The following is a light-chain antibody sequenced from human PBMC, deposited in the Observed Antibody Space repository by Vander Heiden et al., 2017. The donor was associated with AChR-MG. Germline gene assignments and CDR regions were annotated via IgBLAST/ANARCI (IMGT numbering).Light chain of an antibody. CDR2: KAS. J-gene: IGKJ2*01. CDR3: QQDTGYPYT. CDR1: QSISSW. V-gene: IGKV1-5*03. Sequence: DTQMTQSPSTLSASVGDRVTITCRASQSISSWLAWYQQKPGKAPKLLIYKASSLESGVPSRFSGSGSGTEFTLTISSLQPDDFATYYCQQDTGYPYTFGQGTKLEIK.